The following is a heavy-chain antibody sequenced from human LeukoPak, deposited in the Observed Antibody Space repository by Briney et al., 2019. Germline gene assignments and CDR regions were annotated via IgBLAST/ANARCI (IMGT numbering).Heavy chain of an antibody. J-gene: IGHJ4*02. CDR3: ARDLEDYNNYGEMAI. V-gene: IGHV3-21*01. D-gene: IGHD4-11*01. Sequence: TGGSLRLSCAASGFTFSSYAMHWVRQAPGKGLEWVSTISTSSSYKYYADSVKGRFTISRDNAKNSLYLQMNSLRAEDTAVYYCARDLEDYNNYGEMAIWGQGTLVTVSS. CDR1: GFTFSSYA. CDR2: ISTSSSYK.